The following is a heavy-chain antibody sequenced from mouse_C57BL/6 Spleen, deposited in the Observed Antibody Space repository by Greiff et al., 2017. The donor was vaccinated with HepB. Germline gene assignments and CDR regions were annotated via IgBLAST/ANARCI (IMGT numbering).Heavy chain of an antibody. D-gene: IGHD2-4*01. J-gene: IGHJ1*03. V-gene: IGHV1-55*01. CDR2: IYPGSGST. Sequence: QVQLKQPGAELVKPGASVKMSCKASGYTFTSYWITWVKQRPGQGLEWIGDIYPGSGSTNYNEKFKSKATLTVDTSSSTAYMQLSSLTSEDSAVYYCARDYDYDEHWYFDVWGTGTTVTVSS. CDR1: GYTFTSYW. CDR3: ARDYDYDEHWYFDV.